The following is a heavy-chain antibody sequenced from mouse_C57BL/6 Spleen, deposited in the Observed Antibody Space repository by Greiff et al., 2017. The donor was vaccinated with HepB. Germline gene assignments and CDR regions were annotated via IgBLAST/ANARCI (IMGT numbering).Heavy chain of an antibody. CDR2: IYPGDGDT. CDR1: GYAFSSSW. J-gene: IGHJ2*01. V-gene: IGHV1-82*01. CDR3: ATYCGSYFDY. D-gene: IGHD1-1*01. Sequence: QVQLQQSGPELVKPGASVKISCKASGYAFSSSWMNWVKQRPGKGLEWIGRIYPGDGDTNYNGKFKGKATLTADKSSSTAYMQLSSLTSEDSAVYFCATYCGSYFDYWGQGTTLTVSS.